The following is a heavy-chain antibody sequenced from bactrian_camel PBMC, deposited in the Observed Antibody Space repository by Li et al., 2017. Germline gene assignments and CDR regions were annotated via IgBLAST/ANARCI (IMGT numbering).Heavy chain of an antibody. CDR2: LYTGGDTT. CDR3: AAGTRIIVGDYCDSITT. J-gene: IGHJ4*01. Sequence: VQLVESGGGSVQAGGSLRLSCAASRASYTSCMGRFRQAPGKEREGVAALYTGGDTTYIADFVKGRFALSRDNAKNTVYLQMNDLQPEDTAMYYCAAGTRIIVGDYCDSITTGARGPRSPSP. CDR1: RASYTSC. V-gene: IGHV3S40*01. D-gene: IGHD4*01.